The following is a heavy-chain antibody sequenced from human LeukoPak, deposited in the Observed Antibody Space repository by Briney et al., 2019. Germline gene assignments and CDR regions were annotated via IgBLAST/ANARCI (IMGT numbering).Heavy chain of an antibody. Sequence: GGSLRLSCAASGFTFNNYAMNWVRQAPGKGLEWVSSISSSSSYIYYADSVKGRFTISRDNAKNSLYLQMNSLRAEDTAVYYCARDGNYYDSSGYYHYYYGMDVWGQGTTVTVSS. J-gene: IGHJ6*02. CDR3: ARDGNYYDSSGYYHYYYGMDV. CDR2: ISSSSSYI. D-gene: IGHD3-22*01. V-gene: IGHV3-21*01. CDR1: GFTFNNYA.